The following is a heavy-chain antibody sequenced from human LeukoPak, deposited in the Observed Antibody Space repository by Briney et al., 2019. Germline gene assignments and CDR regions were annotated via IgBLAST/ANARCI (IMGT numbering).Heavy chain of an antibody. CDR1: GGSISSYY. CDR2: IYYSGST. V-gene: IGHV4-59*08. J-gene: IGHJ4*02. D-gene: IGHD4-23*01. CDR3: ARLGPEVYGGNRVFDY. Sequence: PSETLSLTCTVSGGSISSYYWSWIRQPPGKGLEWIGYIYYSGSTNYNPSLKSRVTISVDTSKNQFSLKLSSVTAADTAVYYCARLGPEVYGGNRVFDYWGQGTLVTVFS.